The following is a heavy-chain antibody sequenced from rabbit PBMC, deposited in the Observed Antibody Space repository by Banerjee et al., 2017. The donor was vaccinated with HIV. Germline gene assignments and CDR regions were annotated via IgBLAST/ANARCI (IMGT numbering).Heavy chain of an antibody. CDR3: ARDGAGYAGYGYARL. CDR1: GFDFSDAYW. D-gene: IGHD6-1*01. V-gene: IGHV1S40*01. Sequence: QSLEESGGDLVKPGASLTLTCTASGFDFSDAYWICWARQAPGKGLEWIACINTSSGNTVYASWAKGRFTISKTSSTTVTLQMTSLTAADTATYFCARDGAGYAGYGYARLWGPGTLVTVS. J-gene: IGHJ4*01. CDR2: INTSSGNT.